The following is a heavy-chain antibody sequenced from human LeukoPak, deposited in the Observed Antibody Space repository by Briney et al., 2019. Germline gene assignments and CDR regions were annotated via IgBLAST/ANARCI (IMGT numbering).Heavy chain of an antibody. Sequence: GGSLRLSRAASGFTFSSYAMHWVRQAPGKGLEWVAVISYDGSNKYYADSVKGRFTISRDNSKNTLYLQMNSLRAEDTAVYYCAASIPPASWGQGTLVTVSS. CDR3: AASIPPAS. J-gene: IGHJ5*02. D-gene: IGHD2-21*01. CDR2: ISYDGSNK. CDR1: GFTFSSYA. V-gene: IGHV3-30*04.